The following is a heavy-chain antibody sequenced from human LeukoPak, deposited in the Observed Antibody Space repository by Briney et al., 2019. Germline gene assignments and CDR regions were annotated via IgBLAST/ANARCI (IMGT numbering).Heavy chain of an antibody. J-gene: IGHJ3*02. V-gene: IGHV1-18*01. CDR1: GYTFTSYG. D-gene: IGHD1-1*01. CDR3: ARDSPATGTTRVFDI. CDR2: ISAYNGNT. Sequence: ASVKVSCKASGYTFTSYGISWVRQAPGQGLEWMGWISAYNGNTNYAQKLQGRVTMTTDTSTSTAYMELRSLRSDDTAVYYCARDSPATGTTRVFDIWGQGTMVTVSS.